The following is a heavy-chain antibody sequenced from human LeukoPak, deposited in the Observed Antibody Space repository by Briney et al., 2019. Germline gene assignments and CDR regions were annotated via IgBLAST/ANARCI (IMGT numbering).Heavy chain of an antibody. D-gene: IGHD3-22*01. Sequence: PGGSLRLSCAASGFPFNTYSMNWVRQAPGKGLEWVSYISVDGTTMYYVDSVKGRFTISRDNGKNSLYLQMNNLRAEDTAVYYCARDLMDYFDSANFWGQGTLVTVSS. V-gene: IGHV3-48*01. CDR2: ISVDGTTM. CDR3: ARDLMDYFDSANF. CDR1: GFPFNTYS. J-gene: IGHJ4*02.